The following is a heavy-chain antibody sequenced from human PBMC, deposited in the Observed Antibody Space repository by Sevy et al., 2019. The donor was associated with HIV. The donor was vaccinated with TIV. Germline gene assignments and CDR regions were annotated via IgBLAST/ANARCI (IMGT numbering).Heavy chain of an antibody. J-gene: IGHJ6*03. CDR3: ARGRYVLRFLGGYMDV. CDR1: GGSFSGYY. Sequence: SETLSLTCAVYGGSFSGYYWSWIRQPPGKGLEWIGEINHSGSTNYNPSLKSRVTISVDTSKNQFALMLSSVTAADTTVYYCARGRYVLRFLGGYMDVWGKGTTVTVSS. D-gene: IGHD3-3*01. V-gene: IGHV4-34*01. CDR2: INHSGST.